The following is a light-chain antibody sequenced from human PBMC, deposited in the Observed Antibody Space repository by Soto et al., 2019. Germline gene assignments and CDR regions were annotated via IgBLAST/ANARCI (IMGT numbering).Light chain of an antibody. V-gene: IGKV1-5*03. J-gene: IGKJ1*01. CDR1: QTINNW. CDR2: KAS. CDR3: QQYNEYLKT. Sequence: DIKMTYSPCTLSASIGDRFTISFGASQTINNWLAWYQQKPGKAPKLLIYKASSLESGVPSRFSGSGSGTEFTLTISSLQPDDFATYYCQQYNEYLKTFGQVGKVDIK.